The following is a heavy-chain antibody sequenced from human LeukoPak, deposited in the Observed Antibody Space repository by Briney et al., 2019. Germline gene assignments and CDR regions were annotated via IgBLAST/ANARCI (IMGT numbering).Heavy chain of an antibody. V-gene: IGHV3-30*18. CDR1: GFTFNSFS. CDR3: AKDPY. J-gene: IGHJ4*02. CDR2: ISYDGSNK. Sequence: PGGSLRLSCAASGFTFNSFSMNWVRQAPGKGLEWVAVISYDGSNKYYADSVKGRFTISRDNSKNTLYLQMNSLRAEDTAVYYCAKDPYWGQGTLVTVSS.